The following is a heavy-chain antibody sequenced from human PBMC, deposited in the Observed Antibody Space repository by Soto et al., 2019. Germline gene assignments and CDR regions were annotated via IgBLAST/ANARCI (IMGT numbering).Heavy chain of an antibody. V-gene: IGHV2-5*01. CDR3: AGDFYDSSGYRPAVY. J-gene: IGHJ4*02. CDR1: GFSLSTTGVG. D-gene: IGHD3-22*01. Sequence: SXPTLVNPTQTLTLTCTFSGFSLSTTGVGVGWIRQPPGKALEWLALIYWYDDKRYSPSLKSRLTITKDTSKNQVVLTMTNMDPVDTATYYCAGDFYDSSGYRPAVYWGQGTLVTVSS. CDR2: IYWYDDK.